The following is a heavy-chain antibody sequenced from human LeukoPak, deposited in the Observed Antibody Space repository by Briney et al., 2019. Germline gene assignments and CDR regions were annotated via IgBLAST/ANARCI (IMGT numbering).Heavy chain of an antibody. CDR2: INPSGGST. D-gene: IGHD1-26*01. Sequence: ASVKVSCKASGYTFTSYYMHWVRQAPGQGLEWMGIINPSGGSTSYAQKFQGRVTMTRDTYTSTVYMELSSLRAEDTAVYYCAPDTGSYYGFDYWGQGTLVTVSS. V-gene: IGHV1-46*01. CDR3: APDTGSYYGFDY. J-gene: IGHJ4*02. CDR1: GYTFTSYY.